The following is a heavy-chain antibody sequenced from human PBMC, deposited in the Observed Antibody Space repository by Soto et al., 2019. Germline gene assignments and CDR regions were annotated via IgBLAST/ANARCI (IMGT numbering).Heavy chain of an antibody. J-gene: IGHJ5*02. CDR1: GFTFSRYG. CDR3: ARDKAGSRWNVFDP. CDR2: IWYDGSNK. Sequence: PGGSLRLSCAASGFTFSRYGMHWVRQAPGKGLEWVAVIWYDGSNKYYADSVKGRFTISRDNSKNTLYLQMNSLRAEDTAVYYCARDKAGSRWNVFDPWGQGTLVTVSS. V-gene: IGHV3-33*01. D-gene: IGHD6-13*01.